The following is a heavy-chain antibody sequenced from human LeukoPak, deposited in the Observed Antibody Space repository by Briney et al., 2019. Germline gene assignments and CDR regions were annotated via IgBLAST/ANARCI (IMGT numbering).Heavy chain of an antibody. CDR3: AKEGPFGYSSGWYNY. V-gene: IGHV3-64*01. Sequence: GGSLRLSCAASGFTFSSYAMHWVRQAPGKGLEYVSAISSNGSNTYYANSVKGRFIISRDNSKNTLHLQMGSLRAEDMAAYYCAKEGPFGYSSGWYNYWGQGTLVTVSS. D-gene: IGHD6-19*01. J-gene: IGHJ4*02. CDR1: GFTFSSYA. CDR2: ISSNGSNT.